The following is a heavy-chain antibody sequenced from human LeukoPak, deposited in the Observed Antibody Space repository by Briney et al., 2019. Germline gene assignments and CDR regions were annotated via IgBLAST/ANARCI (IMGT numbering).Heavy chain of an antibody. Sequence: SVKVSCKASGGTFSSYAISWVRQAPGQGLEWMGRIIPILGIANYAQKFQGRVTITADKSTSTAYMELSSLRSEDTAVYYCARDRVQYYYDSSGYPGAFDIWGQGTMVTVSS. CDR2: IIPILGIA. J-gene: IGHJ3*02. CDR1: GGTFSSYA. V-gene: IGHV1-69*10. D-gene: IGHD3-22*01. CDR3: ARDRVQYYYDSSGYPGAFDI.